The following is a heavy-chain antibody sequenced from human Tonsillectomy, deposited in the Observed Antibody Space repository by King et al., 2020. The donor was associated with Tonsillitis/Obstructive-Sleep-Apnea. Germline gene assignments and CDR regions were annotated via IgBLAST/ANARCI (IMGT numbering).Heavy chain of an antibody. J-gene: IGHJ6*02. Sequence: VQLVESGGGLVQPGGSLRLTCAASGFTFSSYWMSWVRQAPGKGLEWVANIKQDGSEKYYVDSVKGRFTISRDNAKNSLYLQMNSLRAADTAVYYCAREGSNYVRGMDVWGQGTTVTVSS. CDR3: AREGSNYVRGMDV. V-gene: IGHV3-7*03. CDR1: GFTFSSYW. D-gene: IGHD3-10*02. CDR2: IKQDGSEK.